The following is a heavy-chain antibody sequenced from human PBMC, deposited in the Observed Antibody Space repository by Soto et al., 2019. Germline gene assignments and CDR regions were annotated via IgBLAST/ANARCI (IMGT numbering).Heavy chain of an antibody. D-gene: IGHD3-22*01. V-gene: IGHV4-30-4*01. CDR2: IYYSGST. CDR3: ASGSLYDSSGYYGGYFDY. CDR1: GGSISSGDYY. Sequence: SETLSLTCTVSGGSISSGDYYWSGIRQPPGKGLEWIGYIYYSGSTYYNPSLKSRVTISVDTSKNQFSLKLSSVTAADTAVYYCASGSLYDSSGYYGGYFDYWGQGTLVTVSS. J-gene: IGHJ4*02.